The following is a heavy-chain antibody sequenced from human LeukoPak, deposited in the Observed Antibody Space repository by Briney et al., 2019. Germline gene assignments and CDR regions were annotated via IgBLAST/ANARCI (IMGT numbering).Heavy chain of an antibody. CDR2: ISGSGSTI. D-gene: IGHD1-14*01. J-gene: IGHJ4*02. CDR3: ARVYGAHAETADY. Sequence: PGGSLRLSCAASGFTFSDYYMSWIRQAPGKGLEWVSYISGSGSTIYYADSVKGRFTISRDNAKNSLYLQMNSLRAEDTAVYYCARVYGAHAETADYWGQGTLVTVSS. CDR1: GFTFSDYY. V-gene: IGHV3-11*01.